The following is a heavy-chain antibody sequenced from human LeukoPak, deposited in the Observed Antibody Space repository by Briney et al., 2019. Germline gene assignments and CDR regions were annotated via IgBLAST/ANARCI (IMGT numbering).Heavy chain of an antibody. D-gene: IGHD5-24*01. V-gene: IGHV3-49*04. Sequence: GGSLRLSCTASGFTFGDYAMSWVRQAPGKGLEWVGFIRSKAYGGTTEYAASVKGRFTISRDDSKSIAYLQMNSLKTEDTAVYYCTRVWGWYRRRDGYKHDYWGQGTLVTVSS. CDR2: IRSKAYGGTT. CDR3: TRVWGWYRRRDGYKHDY. J-gene: IGHJ4*02. CDR1: GFTFGDYA.